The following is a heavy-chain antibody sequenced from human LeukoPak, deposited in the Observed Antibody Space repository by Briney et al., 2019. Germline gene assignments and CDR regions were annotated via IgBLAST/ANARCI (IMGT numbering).Heavy chain of an antibody. V-gene: IGHV1-18*01. CDR2: ISAYDGNT. D-gene: IGHD3-3*01. CDR1: GYSFTSYG. Sequence: ASVKVSCKASGYSFTSYGISWVRQAPGQGLEWMGWISAYDGNTNYAQKLQGRVTMTTDTSTSTAYMELRSLRSDDTAVYYCARDLYITIFGVVTPFDYWGQGTLVTVSS. CDR3: ARDLYITIFGVVTPFDY. J-gene: IGHJ4*02.